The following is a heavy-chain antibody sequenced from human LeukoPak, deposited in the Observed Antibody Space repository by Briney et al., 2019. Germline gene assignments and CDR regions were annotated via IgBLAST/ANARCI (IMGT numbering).Heavy chain of an antibody. CDR1: GYTFTSYG. V-gene: IGHV1-69*05. CDR3: ARDVALGGYGAFDI. J-gene: IGHJ3*02. D-gene: IGHD3-22*01. CDR2: IIPIFGTA. Sequence: SVKVSCKASGYTFTSYGISWVRQAPGQGLEWMGGIIPIFGTANYAQKFQGRVTITTDESTSTAYMELSSLRSEDTAVYYCARDVALGGYGAFDIWGQGTMVTVSS.